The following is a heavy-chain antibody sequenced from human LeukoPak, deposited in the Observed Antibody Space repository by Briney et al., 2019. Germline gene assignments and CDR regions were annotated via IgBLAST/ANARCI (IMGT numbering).Heavy chain of an antibody. J-gene: IGHJ6*03. V-gene: IGHV1-2*02. CDR2: INPNSGDT. CDR1: GYTFTGHY. D-gene: IGHD6-13*01. Sequence: ASVKVSCKASGYTFTGHYMHWVRQAPGQGLEWMGWINPNSGDTDYAQKFQGRVTMTRDTSVTTAYMEVSWLRSDDTAVYYCARAGITTAGPNYYYHYMDVWGKGTTVTVSS. CDR3: ARAGITTAGPNYYYHYMDV.